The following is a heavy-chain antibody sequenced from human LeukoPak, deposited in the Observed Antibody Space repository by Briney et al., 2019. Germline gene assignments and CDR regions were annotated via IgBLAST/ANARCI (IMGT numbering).Heavy chain of an antibody. CDR2: INTNTGNP. Sequence: ASVKVSCKASGYTLTNYAMNWVRQAPGQGLEWMGWINTNTGNPTYAQGFTGRFVFSLDTSVSTAYLQISDLKAEDTAVYYCARDGLVVISPGSLARPGRPSASFDYWGQGTLVTVSS. CDR1: GYTLTNYA. V-gene: IGHV7-4-1*02. CDR3: ARDGLVVISPGSLARPGRPSASFDY. D-gene: IGHD3-22*01. J-gene: IGHJ4*02.